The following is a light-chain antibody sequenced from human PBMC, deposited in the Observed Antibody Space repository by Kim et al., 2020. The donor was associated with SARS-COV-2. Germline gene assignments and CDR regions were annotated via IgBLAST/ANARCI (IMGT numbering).Light chain of an antibody. Sequence: LLPGERAALSCRASQSVGNYFALYQQKPGQAPRLLIYDASDRATAVPDRFTGSGSGTDFTLTINSLEPEDCAVYFCQQRNDWPRTFGQGSKVDIK. CDR3: QQRNDWPRT. J-gene: IGKJ1*01. V-gene: IGKV3-11*01. CDR2: DAS. CDR1: QSVGNY.